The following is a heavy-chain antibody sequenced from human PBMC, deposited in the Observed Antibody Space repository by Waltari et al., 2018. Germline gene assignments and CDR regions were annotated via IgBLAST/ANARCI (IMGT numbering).Heavy chain of an antibody. Sequence: QVQLVQSGAEVKKPGSSVKVSCKASGGTFSSYAISWVRQAPGQGLEWMGGIIPIFGTANYAQKFQGRVTITADKSTSTAYMELSSLRSEDTAVYYCARGGPVLRYFDWLIALVTTDWGQGTLVTVSS. D-gene: IGHD3-9*01. J-gene: IGHJ4*02. V-gene: IGHV1-69*14. CDR1: GGTFSSYA. CDR3: ARGGPVLRYFDWLIALVTTD. CDR2: IIPIFGTA.